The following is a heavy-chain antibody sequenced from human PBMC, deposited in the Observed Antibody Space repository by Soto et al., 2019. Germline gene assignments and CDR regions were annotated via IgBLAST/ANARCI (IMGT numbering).Heavy chain of an antibody. CDR3: ASAPSGYISGEGAFDP. Sequence: SETLSLTCTVSGGSISRSDFYWSWLRQPPGKGLEWIGYIYYSGSTYYNPSLKSRVTISIDTSKNHFSLNLISVTAADTAVYYCASAPSGYISGEGAFDPWGLGTLVTVSS. J-gene: IGHJ5*02. D-gene: IGHD6-19*01. V-gene: IGHV4-30-4*01. CDR1: GGSISRSDFY. CDR2: IYYSGST.